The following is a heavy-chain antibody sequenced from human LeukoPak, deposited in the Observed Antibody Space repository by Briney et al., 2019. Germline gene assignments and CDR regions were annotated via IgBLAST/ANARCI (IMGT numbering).Heavy chain of an antibody. CDR2: ISSGSSYI. D-gene: IGHD3-22*01. J-gene: IGHJ4*02. CDR3: ARAPYYYDSSGWFDY. Sequence: PGGSLRLSCAASGFTFSSYSMNWVRQAPGKGLEWVSSISSGSSYIYYADSVKGRFTISRDNAKNSLYLQMNSLRAEDTAVYYCARAPYYYDSSGWFDYWGQGTLVTVSS. V-gene: IGHV3-21*01. CDR1: GFTFSSYS.